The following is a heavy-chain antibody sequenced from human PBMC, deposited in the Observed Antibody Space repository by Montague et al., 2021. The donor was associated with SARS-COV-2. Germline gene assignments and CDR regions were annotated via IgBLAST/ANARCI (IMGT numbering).Heavy chain of an antibody. CDR3: ASSYDSTGHVGY. J-gene: IGHJ4*02. Sequence: SETLSLTCTVPGFSISTGYYWGWIRQHPGKGLEWIGRIYHSGSTSYNPFLKSRVTISADTSTNQFSLQLSTVTAADAAVYYCASSYDSTGHVGYWGQGTLVTVSS. CDR1: GFSISTGYY. CDR2: IYHSGST. V-gene: IGHV4-38-2*02. D-gene: IGHD3-22*01.